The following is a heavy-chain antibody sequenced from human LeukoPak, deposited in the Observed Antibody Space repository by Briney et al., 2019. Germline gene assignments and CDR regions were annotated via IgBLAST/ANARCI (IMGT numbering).Heavy chain of an antibody. Sequence: SQTLSLTCAISGDSMSRNSAAWNWIRQSPSRGLEWLGRTFYRSKWYNDYAVSVKSRITINPDTSNNQFSLQLNSVTPEDTAVYYCARVHTDSYCSSTSCYEWYGMDVWGQGTTVTVSS. CDR3: ARVHTDSYCSSTSCYEWYGMDV. J-gene: IGHJ6*02. CDR1: GDSMSRNSAA. CDR2: TFYRSKWYN. D-gene: IGHD2-2*01. V-gene: IGHV6-1*01.